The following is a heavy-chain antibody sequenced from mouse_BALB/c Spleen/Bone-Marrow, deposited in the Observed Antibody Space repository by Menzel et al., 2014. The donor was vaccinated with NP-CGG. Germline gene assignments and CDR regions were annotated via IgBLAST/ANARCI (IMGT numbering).Heavy chain of an antibody. Sequence: EVMLVESGGGLVQPGGSLRLSCETSGFTFTDYYMNWVRQPPGKALEWLGFIRNKANGYTTEDSASVKGRFTISRDNSQXILYLQMNTLRAEDSATYYCARDIGRLLFDYLGQGTTLTVSS. CDR2: IRNKANGYTT. V-gene: IGHV7-3*02. CDR3: ARDIGRLLFDY. D-gene: IGHD1-2*01. CDR1: GFTFTDYY. J-gene: IGHJ2*01.